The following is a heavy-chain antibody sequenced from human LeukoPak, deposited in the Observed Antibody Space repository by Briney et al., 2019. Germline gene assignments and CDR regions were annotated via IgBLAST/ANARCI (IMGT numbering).Heavy chain of an antibody. CDR1: GFTFSSYA. CDR3: AKNGGDSYGTGHFDN. V-gene: IGHV3-23*01. J-gene: IGHJ4*02. CDR2: ISGSGGGT. D-gene: IGHD5-18*01. Sequence: GGSLRLSCAASGFTFSSYAMSWVRQAPGEGLEWVSAISGSGGGTYSADSVKGRFTISRDNSKNTLYLQMNSLRVEDTAVYYCAKNGGDSYGTGHFDNWGQGTLVTVSS.